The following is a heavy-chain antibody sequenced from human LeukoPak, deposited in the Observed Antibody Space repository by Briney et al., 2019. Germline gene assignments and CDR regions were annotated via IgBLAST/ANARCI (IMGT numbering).Heavy chain of an antibody. Sequence: ASVTVSCKASGYTFTSYGISWVRQAPGQGLEWMGWISAYNGNTNYAQKLQGRVTMTTDTSTSTAYMELRSLRSDDTAVYYCARDRPRSIAAAGRDYWGQGTLVTVSS. CDR1: GYTFTSYG. J-gene: IGHJ4*02. D-gene: IGHD6-13*01. CDR3: ARDRPRSIAAAGRDY. CDR2: ISAYNGNT. V-gene: IGHV1-18*01.